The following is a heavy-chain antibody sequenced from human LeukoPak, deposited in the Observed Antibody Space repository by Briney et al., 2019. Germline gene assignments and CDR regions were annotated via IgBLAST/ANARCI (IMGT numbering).Heavy chain of an antibody. CDR2: IIPILGIA. CDR1: GYTFTSYY. V-gene: IGHV1-69*04. Sequence: SVKVSCKASGYTFTSYYMHWVRQAPGQGLEWMGRIIPILGIANYAQKFQGRVTITADKSTSTAYMELSSLRSEDTAVYYCARDSRWIQLGDDAFDIWGQGTMVTVSS. D-gene: IGHD5-18*01. CDR3: ARDSRWIQLGDDAFDI. J-gene: IGHJ3*02.